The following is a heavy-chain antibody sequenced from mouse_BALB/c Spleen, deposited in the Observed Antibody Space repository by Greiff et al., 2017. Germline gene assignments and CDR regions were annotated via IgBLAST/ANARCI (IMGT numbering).Heavy chain of an antibody. CDR3: ARGGGTYFDY. V-gene: IGHV1-87*01. Sequence: QVQLQQSGAELARPGASVKLSCKASGYTFTSYWMQWVKQRPGQGLEWIGAIYPGDGDTGYTQKFKGKATLTADKSSSTAYMQLSSLASEDSAVYYCARGGGTYFDYWGQGTTLTVSS. CDR1: GYTFTSYW. CDR2: IYPGDGDT. J-gene: IGHJ2*01. D-gene: IGHD2-14*01.